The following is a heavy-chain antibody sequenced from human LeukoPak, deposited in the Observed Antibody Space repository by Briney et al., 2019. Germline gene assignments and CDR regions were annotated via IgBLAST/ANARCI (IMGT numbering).Heavy chain of an antibody. D-gene: IGHD4-11*01. V-gene: IGHV3-48*03. J-gene: IGHJ3*01. CDR3: ASHDYQSNSEAFDV. CDR1: GFTFRGCD. CDR2: ISSSGSII. Sequence: PGGSLSLACTASGFTFRGCDLSWVRQAPAKGLEWVSYISSSGSIIYYAHSVKGPFTISRDSAKNSLYLQMNSLRDEDTAVFYCASHDYQSNSEAFDVGGQGTMVTVSS.